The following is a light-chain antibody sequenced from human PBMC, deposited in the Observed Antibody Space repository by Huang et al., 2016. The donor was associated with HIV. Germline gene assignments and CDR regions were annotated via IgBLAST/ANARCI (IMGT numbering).Light chain of an antibody. V-gene: IGKV1-9*01. CDR3: QQLHSYPIT. CDR1: QDIANS. CDR2: AAS. J-gene: IGKJ5*01. Sequence: QLTQSPSSLSMSVGDRVIITCQASQDIANSLACDQHKPWRAPKLLISAASTLQSGVPSRFSGSSAGTYFTLIITNLQPDDFASYYCQQLHSYPITFGQGTRLDI.